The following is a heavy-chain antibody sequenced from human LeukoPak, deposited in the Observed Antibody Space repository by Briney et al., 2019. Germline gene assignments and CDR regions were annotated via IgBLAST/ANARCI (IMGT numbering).Heavy chain of an antibody. J-gene: IGHJ4*02. V-gene: IGHV3-49*04. CDR3: ARVADNDYFDF. CDR1: GFTFGDYG. Sequence: PGGSLRLSCTPSGFTFGDYGMTWVRQAPGKGLEWLGFIRSKAYGGTTQYAASVKGRFTISRDDSKSIAYLQMNSLKTEDTAVYYCARVADNDYFDFWDQGTLVTVSS. D-gene: IGHD5-24*01. CDR2: IRSKAYGGTT.